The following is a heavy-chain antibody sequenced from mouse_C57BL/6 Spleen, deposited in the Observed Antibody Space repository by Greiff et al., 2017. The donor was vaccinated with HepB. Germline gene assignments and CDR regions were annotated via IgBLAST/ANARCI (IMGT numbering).Heavy chain of an antibody. D-gene: IGHD2-4*01. Sequence: VQLQQSGAELVKPGASVKISCKASGYAFSSYWMNWVKQRPGKGLEWIGQIYPGDGDTNYNGKFKGKATLTADKSSSTAYMQLSSLTSEDSAVYFCARGGLRHYYAMDYWGQGTSVTVSS. CDR1: GYAFSSYW. CDR2: IYPGDGDT. J-gene: IGHJ4*01. CDR3: ARGGLRHYYAMDY. V-gene: IGHV1-80*01.